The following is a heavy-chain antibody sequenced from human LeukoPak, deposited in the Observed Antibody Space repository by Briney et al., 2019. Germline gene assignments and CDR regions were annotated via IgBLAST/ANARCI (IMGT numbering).Heavy chain of an antibody. CDR1: GFTFSSYS. D-gene: IGHD6-13*01. V-gene: IGHV3-48*01. CDR3: AREGIAAGGYMDV. Sequence: GGSLRLSCAASGFTFSSYSMNWVRQAPGKGLEWVSYISSSSSTIYYADSVKGRFTISRDNAKNSLYLQMNSLRAEDTAVYYCAREGIAAGGYMDVWGKGTTVTVSS. J-gene: IGHJ6*03. CDR2: ISSSSSTI.